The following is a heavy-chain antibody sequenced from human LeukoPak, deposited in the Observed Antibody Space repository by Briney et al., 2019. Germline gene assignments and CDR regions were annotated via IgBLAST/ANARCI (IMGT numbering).Heavy chain of an antibody. CDR1: GYTFTGYY. D-gene: IGHD2-2*01. J-gene: IGHJ6*03. Sequence: GASVKVSCKASGYTFTGYYMHWVRQAPGQGLEWMGWMNPNSGNTGYAQKFQGRVTMTRNTSISTAYMELSSLRSEDTAVYYCARGRLVVPAATAVVYYYYYMDVWGKGTTVTVSS. CDR3: ARGRLVVPAATAVVYYYYYMDV. V-gene: IGHV1-8*02. CDR2: MNPNSGNT.